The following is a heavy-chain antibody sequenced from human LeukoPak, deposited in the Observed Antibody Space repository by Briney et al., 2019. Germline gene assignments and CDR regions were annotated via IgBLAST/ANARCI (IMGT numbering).Heavy chain of an antibody. J-gene: IGHJ4*02. CDR3: ARRAYSGSYPAGFDY. D-gene: IGHD1-26*01. V-gene: IGHV4-34*01. CDR2: ISHSGTT. CDR1: GGSFSDYQ. Sequence: SETLSLTCAVSGGSFSDYQWNWIRQSPGKGLEWLGEISHSGTTTYNPSLKSRVTISVDTSKNQFSLRLRSVTAADTAVYYCARRAYSGSYPAGFDYWGQGTLVTVSS.